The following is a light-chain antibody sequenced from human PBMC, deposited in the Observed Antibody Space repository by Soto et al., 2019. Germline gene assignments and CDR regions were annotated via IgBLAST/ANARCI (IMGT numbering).Light chain of an antibody. Sequence: EIVFTQSPATLSLSPGERATLSCRASQSVSSYLAWYQQKPGQAPRLLIYDASKRATGIPARFIGSGSGTEFTLTISSLQSEDFAVYYCQQYINWPRTFGQGTNV. CDR3: QQYINWPRT. J-gene: IGKJ1*01. CDR1: QSVSSY. V-gene: IGKV3-11*01. CDR2: DAS.